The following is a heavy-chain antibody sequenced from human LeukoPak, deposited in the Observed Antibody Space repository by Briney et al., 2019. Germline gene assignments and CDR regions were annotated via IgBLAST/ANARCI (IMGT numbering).Heavy chain of an antibody. D-gene: IGHD2-15*01. CDR2: ISNNGGYT. J-gene: IGHJ4*02. V-gene: IGHV3-23*01. Sequence: GGSLRLSCSASGFTFSSSAMSWVRQAPGKGLEWVSAISNNGGYTYYADSVQGRFTISRDNSKSTLCLQMNSLRAEDTAVYYCAKQLGYCSDGSCYFPYWGQGTLVTVPS. CDR3: AKQLGYCSDGSCYFPY. CDR1: GFTFSSSA.